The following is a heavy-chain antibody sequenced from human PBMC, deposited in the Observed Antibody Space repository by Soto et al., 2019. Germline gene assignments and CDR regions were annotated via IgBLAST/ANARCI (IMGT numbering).Heavy chain of an antibody. J-gene: IGHJ4*02. V-gene: IGHV3-23*01. Sequence: GGSLRLSCAASGFTFSIYAMSWVRQAPGRGLEWVSAISGTGGSTYYADSVKGRFTVSRDNSQNTLYLQMNSLRAEDTAVYYCAKDLTVTMYYFDYWGQGTPVTVSS. CDR2: ISGTGGST. CDR3: AKDLTVTMYYFDY. CDR1: GFTFSIYA. D-gene: IGHD4-17*01.